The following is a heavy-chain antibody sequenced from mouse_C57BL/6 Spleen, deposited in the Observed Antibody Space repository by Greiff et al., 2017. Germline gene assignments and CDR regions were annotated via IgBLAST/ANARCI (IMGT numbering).Heavy chain of an antibody. CDR1: GYTFTSYW. CDR2: IDPSDSET. Sequence: QVQLKQPGAELVRPGSSVKLSCKASGYTFTSYWMHWVKQRPIQGLEWIGNIDPSDSETHYNQKFKDKATLTVDKSSSTAYMQLSSLTSEDSAVYYCARGSTGRRAWFAYWGQGTLVTVSA. D-gene: IGHD4-1*02. J-gene: IGHJ3*01. V-gene: IGHV1-52*01. CDR3: ARGSTGRRAWFAY.